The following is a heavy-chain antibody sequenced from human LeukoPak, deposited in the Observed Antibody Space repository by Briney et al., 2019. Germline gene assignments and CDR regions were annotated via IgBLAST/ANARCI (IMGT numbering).Heavy chain of an antibody. CDR3: AGSGGYYSYYFDY. J-gene: IGHJ4*02. CDR2: LHASGST. CDR1: GGSISNYY. Sequence: PSETLSLTCSVSGGSISNYYWNWIRQPAGKGLEWIGRLHASGSTRYNPSFGTRVTMSADTSKNQLSLKLTSVTAADTAVYYCAGSGGYYSYYFDYWGQGTLVTVSS. V-gene: IGHV4-4*07. D-gene: IGHD3-22*01.